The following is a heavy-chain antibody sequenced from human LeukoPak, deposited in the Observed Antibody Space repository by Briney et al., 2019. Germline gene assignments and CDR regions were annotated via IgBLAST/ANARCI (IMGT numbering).Heavy chain of an antibody. CDR2: IKQDGSEK. D-gene: IGHD6-19*01. Sequence: PGRSLRLSCAASGFTFSSYWMSWVRQAPGKGLEWVANIKQDGSEKYYVDSVKGRFTISRDNTKNTLYLQMNSLRGEDTAVYYCAKDYSSGWYESWFDPWGQGTLVAVSS. CDR3: AKDYSSGWYESWFDP. CDR1: GFTFSSYW. J-gene: IGHJ5*02. V-gene: IGHV3-7*01.